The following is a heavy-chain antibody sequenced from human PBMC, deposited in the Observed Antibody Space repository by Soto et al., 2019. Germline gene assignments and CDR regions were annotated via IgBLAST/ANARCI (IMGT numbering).Heavy chain of an antibody. CDR1: GGASSGGAYY. Sequence: TLSRSCAFAGGASSGGAYYWSWIRQHPGKGLEWSGYIYYSGSTKYNPCLRSRVTISVDKAKNEVSLKVGSGTAAATAVYYCASSRLGVCSRTSCGAYGMDAWGQGPTVTVPS. CDR2: IYYSGST. V-gene: IGHV4-31*11. D-gene: IGHD2-2*01. CDR3: ASSRLGVCSRTSCGAYGMDA. J-gene: IGHJ6*02.